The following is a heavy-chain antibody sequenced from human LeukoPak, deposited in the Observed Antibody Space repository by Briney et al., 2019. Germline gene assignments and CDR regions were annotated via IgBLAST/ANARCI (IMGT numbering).Heavy chain of an antibody. V-gene: IGHV3-9*01. J-gene: IGHJ4*02. CDR3: AKDTYYDILAPLDY. CDR2: ISWNSGST. D-gene: IGHD3-9*01. Sequence: PGGSLRLSCAASGFTFDDYAMHWVRQAPGKGLEWVSGISWNSGSTGYADSVKGRFTISRDSAKNSLYLQMNSLRAEDTALYYCAKDTYYDILAPLDYWGQGTLVTVSS. CDR1: GFTFDDYA.